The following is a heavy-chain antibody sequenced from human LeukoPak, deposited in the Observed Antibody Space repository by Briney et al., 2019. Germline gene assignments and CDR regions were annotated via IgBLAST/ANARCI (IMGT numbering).Heavy chain of an antibody. V-gene: IGHV3-30-3*01. J-gene: IGHJ5*02. CDR3: ARRSSGSYYGSGKGGNWFDP. Sequence: GGSLRLSCAASGFTFSSYAMHWVRQAPDKGLEWVAVISYDGSNKYYADSVKGRFTISRDNSKNTLYLQMNSLRAEDTAVYYCARRSSGSYYGSGKGGNWFDPWGQGTLVTVSS. CDR1: GFTFSSYA. CDR2: ISYDGSNK. D-gene: IGHD1-26*01.